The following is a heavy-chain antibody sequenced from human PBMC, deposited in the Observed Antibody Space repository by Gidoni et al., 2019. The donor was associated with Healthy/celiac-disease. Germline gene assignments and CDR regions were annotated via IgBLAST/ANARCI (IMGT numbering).Heavy chain of an antibody. D-gene: IGHD3-10*01. Sequence: QLQLQESGPGLVKPSETLSLTCTVSGGSISSSSYYWGWIRQPPGKGLEWIGSIYYSGSTYYNPSLKSRVTISVDTSKNQFSLKLSSVTAADTAVYYCARSYGSGSYYTSYYYYGMDVWGQGTTVTVSS. CDR1: GGSISSSSYY. J-gene: IGHJ6*02. V-gene: IGHV4-39*01. CDR3: ARSYGSGSYYTSYYYYGMDV. CDR2: IYYSGST.